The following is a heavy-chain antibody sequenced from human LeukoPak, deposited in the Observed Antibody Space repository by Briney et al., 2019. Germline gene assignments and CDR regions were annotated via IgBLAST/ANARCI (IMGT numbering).Heavy chain of an antibody. CDR2: ICYSGGT. Sequence: SETLSLTCTVSGDSISSYYWSWIRQPPGKGLEWIGYICYSGGTDYNPSLKSRVTISVDTSKNQFSLKLRSVTAADTAVYYCARHVTISGPYDASDIWGQGTMVTVSP. CDR1: GDSISSYY. V-gene: IGHV4-59*08. D-gene: IGHD5-24*01. CDR3: ARHVTISGPYDASDI. J-gene: IGHJ3*02.